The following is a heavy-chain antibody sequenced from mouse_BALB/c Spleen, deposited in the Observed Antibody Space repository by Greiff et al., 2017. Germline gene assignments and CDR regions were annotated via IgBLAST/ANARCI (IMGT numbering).Heavy chain of an antibody. J-gene: IGHJ1*01. CDR2: ISSGSSTI. CDR1: GFTFSSFG. D-gene: IGHD1-1*01. V-gene: IGHV5-17*02. CDR3: ARDYGYGYFDV. Sequence: EVNVVESGGGLVQPGGSRKLSCAASGFTFSSFGMHWVRQAPEKGLEWVAYISSGSSTIYYADTVKGRFTISRDNPKNTLFLQMTSLRSEDTAMYYCARDYGYGYFDVWGAGTTVTVSS.